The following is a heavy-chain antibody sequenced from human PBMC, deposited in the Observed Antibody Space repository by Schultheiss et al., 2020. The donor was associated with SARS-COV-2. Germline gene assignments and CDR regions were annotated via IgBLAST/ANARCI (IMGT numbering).Heavy chain of an antibody. CDR1: GFTFSSYSMN. CDR3: ARHVSSGWPVLNY. Sequence: GSLRLSCAASGFTFSSYSMNWVRQAPGKGLEWIGSIYYSGSTYYNPSLKSRVTISVDTSKNQFSLKLSSVTAADTAVYYCARHVSSGWPVLNYWGQGTLVTVSS. J-gene: IGHJ4*02. D-gene: IGHD6-19*01. V-gene: IGHV4-39*01. CDR2: IYYSGST.